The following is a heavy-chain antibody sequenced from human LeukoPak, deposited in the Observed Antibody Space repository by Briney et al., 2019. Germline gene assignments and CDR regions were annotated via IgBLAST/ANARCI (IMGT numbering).Heavy chain of an antibody. CDR2: ISAGNGET. CDR3: ARDVIDGRGYSFGYDY. V-gene: IGHV1-3*01. J-gene: IGHJ4*02. D-gene: IGHD5-18*01. Sequence: ASVKVSCKASGYTFTNYAVHWVRLAPGQGLEWMGWISAGNGETKYSQKLQGRVTITWDTSASTAYMELSSLRSEDTAVYYCARDVIDGRGYSFGYDYWGQGTLVTVSS. CDR1: GYTFTNYA.